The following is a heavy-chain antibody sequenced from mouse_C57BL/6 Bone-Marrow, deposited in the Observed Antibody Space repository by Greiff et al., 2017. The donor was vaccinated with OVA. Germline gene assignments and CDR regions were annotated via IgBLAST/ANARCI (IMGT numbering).Heavy chain of an antibody. CDR2: INYDGSST. CDR3: ARDDYYGSSYPYWYFDV. D-gene: IGHD1-1*01. V-gene: IGHV5-16*01. J-gene: IGHJ1*03. CDR1: GFTFSDYY. Sequence: EVQLVESEGGLVQPGSSMKLSCTASGFTFSDYYMAWVRQVPEKGLEWVANINYDGSSTYYLDSLKSRFIISRDNAKNILYLQMSSLKSEDTATYYCARDDYYGSSYPYWYFDVWGTGTTVTVSS.